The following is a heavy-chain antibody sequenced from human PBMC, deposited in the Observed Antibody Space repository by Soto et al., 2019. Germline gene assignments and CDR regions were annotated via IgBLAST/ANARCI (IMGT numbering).Heavy chain of an antibody. CDR1: GFTFNSYA. CDR2: ISASAATT. Sequence: AGGSLRLSCAPSGFTFNSYAMSWVRQAPGKGLEWVSAISASAATTYYADSVKGRFTISRDNSKNTLYVQMNSLRAEDTAIYYCAKLGAYSTSAIDSWGQGTLVTVSS. V-gene: IGHV3-23*01. D-gene: IGHD6-6*01. J-gene: IGHJ4*02. CDR3: AKLGAYSTSAIDS.